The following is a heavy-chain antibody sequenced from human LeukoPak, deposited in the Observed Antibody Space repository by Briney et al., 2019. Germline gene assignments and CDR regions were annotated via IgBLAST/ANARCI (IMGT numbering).Heavy chain of an antibody. CDR3: AKDRIAAAGRGFDY. CDR1: GFTFSSYG. Sequence: PGGSLRLSCAASGFTFSSYGMHWVRQAPGKGLEWVAFIRYDGSNKYYADSVKGRFTISRDNSKSTLYLQMNSLRAEDTAVYYCAKDRIAAAGRGFDYWGQGTLVTDSS. D-gene: IGHD6-13*01. J-gene: IGHJ4*02. CDR2: IRYDGSNK. V-gene: IGHV3-30*02.